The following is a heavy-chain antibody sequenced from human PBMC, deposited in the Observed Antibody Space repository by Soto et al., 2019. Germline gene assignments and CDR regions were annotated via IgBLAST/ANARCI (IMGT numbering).Heavy chain of an antibody. J-gene: IGHJ6*02. CDR2: ISFDGTNK. CDR3: ARDRDTVVTAPDV. Sequence: QVQLVESGGGVVQPGRSLRLSYTASGFTFSTFAMHWVRQAPDKGLEWVAVISFDGTNKYYADSVKGRFSISRDNSKKTLYLQMNSLRAEDTAVYYCARDRDTVVTAPDVWGQGTTVTVSS. V-gene: IGHV3-30-3*01. CDR1: GFTFSTFA. D-gene: IGHD2-15*01.